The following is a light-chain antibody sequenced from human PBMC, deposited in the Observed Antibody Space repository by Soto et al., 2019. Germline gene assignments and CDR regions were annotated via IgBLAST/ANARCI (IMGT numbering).Light chain of an antibody. V-gene: IGKV3-20*01. CDR2: STS. CDR1: QRFGSSN. J-gene: IGKJ1*01. CDR3: QQYGNSPWT. Sequence: EIVFTQSPATLSLSPGERFTLSCRASQRFGSSNLAWYQQKPGQAPRLLIYSTSSRATGIPDRFSGSGSGTDFTLTISRLEPEDFAVYYCQQYGNSPWTFGQGTKVDIK.